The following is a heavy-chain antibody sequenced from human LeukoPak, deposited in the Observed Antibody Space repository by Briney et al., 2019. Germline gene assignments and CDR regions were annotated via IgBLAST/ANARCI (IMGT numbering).Heavy chain of an antibody. Sequence: SETLSLTCAVYGGSFSGYYWSWIRQPPGKGLEWIGEINHSGSTNYNPSLKSRVTISVGTSKNQFSLKLSSVTAADTAVYYCARGEGAAAGTAPSLDYWGQGTLVTVSS. CDR3: ARGEGAAAGTAPSLDY. J-gene: IGHJ4*02. V-gene: IGHV4-34*01. CDR1: GGSFSGYY. CDR2: INHSGST. D-gene: IGHD6-13*01.